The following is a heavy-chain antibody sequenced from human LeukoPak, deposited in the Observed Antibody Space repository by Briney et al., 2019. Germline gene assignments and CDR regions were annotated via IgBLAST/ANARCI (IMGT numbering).Heavy chain of an antibody. D-gene: IGHD3-22*01. CDR1: AGSINSYY. Sequence: SETLSLTCTVSAGSINSYYWNWIRQPPGKGLEWIGHIYYSGSTKYNPSLASRVTISIDTSKNQFSLKLSSVTAADTAVYFCARDYYDSRGYYKNWYFDIWGRGTLVTVSS. CDR2: IYYSGST. V-gene: IGHV4-59*12. J-gene: IGHJ2*01. CDR3: ARDYYDSRGYYKNWYFDI.